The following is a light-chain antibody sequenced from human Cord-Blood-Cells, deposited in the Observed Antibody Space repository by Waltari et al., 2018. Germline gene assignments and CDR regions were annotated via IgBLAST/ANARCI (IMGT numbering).Light chain of an antibody. CDR2: QDS. V-gene: IGLV3-1*01. Sequence: SYELTQPPSVSVSPGQTASITCSGDKLGAKYACWYQQKPGQSPALVIYQDSKRPSGIPERFSGANSGNTATLTISGTQARDEADYYCQAWDSSIVVFGGGTKLTVL. J-gene: IGLJ2*01. CDR3: QAWDSSIVV. CDR1: KLGAKY.